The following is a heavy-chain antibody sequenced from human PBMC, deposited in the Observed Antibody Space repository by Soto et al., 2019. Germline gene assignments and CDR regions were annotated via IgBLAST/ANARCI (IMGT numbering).Heavy chain of an antibody. CDR3: ARDGFRPHCGGDCYPADY. CDR2: ISSSSSTI. Sequence: GGSLRLSCAASGFTFSSYSMNWVRQAPGKGLEWVSYISSSSSTIYYADSVKGRFTISRDNAKNSLYLQMNSLRDEDTAVYYCARDGFRPHCGGDCYPADYWGQGTLVTISS. D-gene: IGHD2-21*02. J-gene: IGHJ4*02. V-gene: IGHV3-48*02. CDR1: GFTFSSYS.